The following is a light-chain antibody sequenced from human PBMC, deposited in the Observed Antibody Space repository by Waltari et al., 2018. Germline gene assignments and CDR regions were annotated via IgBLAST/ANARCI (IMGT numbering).Light chain of an antibody. V-gene: IGKV3-15*01. Sequence: IVMTQSPATLSVSPGEPPPLSCKASQSLSSNLAWYQQKPGQLPRILIYGASTRATGIPARFSGSGSGTEFTLTISSLQAEDFAVYYCQERGRTFGQGTKVEIK. J-gene: IGKJ1*01. CDR3: QERGRT. CDR1: QSLSSN. CDR2: GAS.